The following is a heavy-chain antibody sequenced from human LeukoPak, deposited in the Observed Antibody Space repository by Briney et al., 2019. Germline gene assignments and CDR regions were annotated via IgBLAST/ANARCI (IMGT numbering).Heavy chain of an antibody. J-gene: IGHJ4*02. Sequence: SETLSLTCTVSGESISGFYWTWIRQPPGKGLEWIGEFNHNWGAKYNPSLKSRVTISVDTSNNHLSLSLNSVTTADTAVYYCAASLWFGIYPDYWGQGSLVTVSS. CDR2: FNHNWGA. V-gene: IGHV4-34*01. D-gene: IGHD3-10*01. CDR3: AASLWFGIYPDY. CDR1: GESISGFY.